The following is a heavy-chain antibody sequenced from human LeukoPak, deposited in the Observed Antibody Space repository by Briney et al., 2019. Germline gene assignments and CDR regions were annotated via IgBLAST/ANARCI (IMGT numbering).Heavy chain of an antibody. CDR2: IYHSGST. V-gene: IGHV4-34*01. J-gene: IGHJ4*02. CDR1: DGSFSGYY. CDR3: ARNSYYYDSSGPPDY. Sequence: SETLSPTCAVYDGSFSGYYCSWIRQPPGKGLEWIGSIYHSGSTYYNPSLKSRVTISVDTSKNQFSLKLSSVTAADTAVYYCARNSYYYDSSGPPDYWGQGTLVTVSS. D-gene: IGHD3-22*01.